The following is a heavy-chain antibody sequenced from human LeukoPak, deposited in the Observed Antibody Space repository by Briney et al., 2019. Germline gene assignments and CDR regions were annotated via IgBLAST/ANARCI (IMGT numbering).Heavy chain of an antibody. CDR3: VRESFDS. CDR2: IYSGGST. CDR1: GFTFSTYN. J-gene: IGHJ4*02. V-gene: IGHV3-66*01. Sequence: GGSLRLSCAASGFTFSTYNMNWVRQAPGKGLEWVSVIYSGGSTYYADSVKGRFTISRDNSKNMVYLQMNNLRAEDTAVYYCVRESFDSWGQGTLVTVSS.